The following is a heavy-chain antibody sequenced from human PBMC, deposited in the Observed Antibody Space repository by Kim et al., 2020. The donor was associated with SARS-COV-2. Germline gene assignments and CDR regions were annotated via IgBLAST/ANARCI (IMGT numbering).Heavy chain of an antibody. D-gene: IGHD3-22*01. J-gene: IGHJ6*02. CDR3: ARVSGLRWQGENYYDSSGYSPPYYYDGMDV. CDR1: GYTFTSYG. CDR2: ISAYNGNT. V-gene: IGHV1-18*01. Sequence: ASVKVSCKASGYTFTSYGISWVRQAPGQGLEWMGWISAYNGNTNYAQKLQGRVTMTTDTSTSTAYMELRSLRSDDTAVYYCARVSGLRWQGENYYDSSGYSPPYYYDGMDVWGQGTTVTVSS.